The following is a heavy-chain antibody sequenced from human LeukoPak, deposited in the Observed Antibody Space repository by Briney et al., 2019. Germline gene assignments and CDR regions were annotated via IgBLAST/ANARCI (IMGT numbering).Heavy chain of an antibody. Sequence: SQTLSLTCTVSGGSISSGSYYWSWIRQPAGKGLEWIGRIYTSGSTNYNPSLKSRVTISVDTSKNQFSLKLSSLTAADTAVYYCARAPPRNSSGWYRYFDYWGQGTLVTVSS. J-gene: IGHJ4*02. CDR1: GGSISSGSYY. CDR3: ARAPPRNSSGWYRYFDY. D-gene: IGHD6-19*01. CDR2: IYTSGST. V-gene: IGHV4-61*02.